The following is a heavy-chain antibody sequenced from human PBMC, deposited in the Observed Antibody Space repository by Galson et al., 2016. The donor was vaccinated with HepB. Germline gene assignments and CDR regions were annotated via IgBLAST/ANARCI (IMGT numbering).Heavy chain of an antibody. Sequence: SLRLSCAASGFVFSDYFMSWIRQVPGKGLEWVSFISDSDSSRLYADSVKGRFTISRDTAKNSVYLQMNGLRVEDTAVYYCAREVLFSSGYYDVFDLWGQGTMVTVSP. V-gene: IGHV3-11*01. J-gene: IGHJ3*01. CDR3: AREVLFSSGYYDVFDL. CDR2: ISDSDSSR. CDR1: GFVFSDYF. D-gene: IGHD3-22*01.